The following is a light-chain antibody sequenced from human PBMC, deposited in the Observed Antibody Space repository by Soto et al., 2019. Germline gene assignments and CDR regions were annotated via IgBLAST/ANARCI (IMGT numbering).Light chain of an antibody. Sequence: DIQMTQSLPTLSASVGDRVTITCRASQSIRHYLAWYQQMPGKAPKLLIYGASTLQSGVPSRFSGSGSGTEFTLTISSLQPDDFGTYFCKHHKSYSQTFGQGTKVEIK. CDR2: GAS. J-gene: IGKJ1*01. V-gene: IGKV1-5*01. CDR3: KHHKSYSQT. CDR1: QSIRHY.